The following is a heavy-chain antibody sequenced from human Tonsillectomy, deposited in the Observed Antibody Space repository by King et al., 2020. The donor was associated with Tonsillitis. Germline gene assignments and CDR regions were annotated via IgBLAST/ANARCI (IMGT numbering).Heavy chain of an antibody. CDR3: ARARGRYSSGWYYGY. Sequence: VQLVESGAEVKKPGASVKVSCKASGYTFTGYYMHWVRQAPGQGLEGMGWINPNSGGTNYVQKFQGRVTMTRGTSISTAYMELSRLRSDDTAVYYCARARGRYSSGWYYGYWGQGTLVTVSS. CDR1: GYTFTGYY. V-gene: IGHV1-2*02. D-gene: IGHD6-19*01. CDR2: INPNSGGT. J-gene: IGHJ4*02.